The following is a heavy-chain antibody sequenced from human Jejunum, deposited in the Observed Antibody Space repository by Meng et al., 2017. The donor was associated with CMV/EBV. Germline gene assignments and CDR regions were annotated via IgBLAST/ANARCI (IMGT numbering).Heavy chain of an antibody. CDR3: ARDRVRYSDDYYYYGMDV. D-gene: IGHD3-9*01. CDR1: YS. Sequence: YSGGCTRQPPGTELDCIGSIYYGGTTFYNPSLKSRVIISVDTSKTQFSLSLSSVTAADTAVYYCARDRVRYSDDYYYYGMDVWGQGTTVTVSS. CDR2: IYYGGTT. J-gene: IGHJ6*02. V-gene: IGHV4-39*07.